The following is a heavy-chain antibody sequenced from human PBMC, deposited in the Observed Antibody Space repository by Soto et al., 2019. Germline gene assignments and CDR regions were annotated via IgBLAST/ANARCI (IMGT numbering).Heavy chain of an antibody. Sequence: QVQLVQSGAEVKKPGSSVKVSCKASGGTFSSYTISWVRQAPGQGLEWMGRIIPILGIANYAQKFPGRVTIPADKSTSTAYMELSSLGSEDTAVYCCACGFRDCRGGGCYEYWGQGTLVTVSS. J-gene: IGHJ4*02. V-gene: IGHV1-69*02. D-gene: IGHD2-15*01. CDR1: GGTFSSYT. CDR3: ACGFRDCRGGGCYEY. CDR2: IIPILGIA.